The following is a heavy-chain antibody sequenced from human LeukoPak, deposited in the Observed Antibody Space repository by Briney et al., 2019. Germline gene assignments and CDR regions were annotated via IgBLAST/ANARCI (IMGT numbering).Heavy chain of an antibody. CDR2: MNPNSGNT. CDR3: ARTRATVTLYYFDY. Sequence: ASVKVSCKASGYTFTSYDINWVRQATGQGLEWMGWMNPNSGNTGYAQKLQGRVTMTTDTSTSTAYMELRSLRSDDTAVYYCARTRATVTLYYFDYWGQGTLVTVSS. D-gene: IGHD4-17*01. J-gene: IGHJ4*02. CDR1: GYTFTSYD. V-gene: IGHV1-8*01.